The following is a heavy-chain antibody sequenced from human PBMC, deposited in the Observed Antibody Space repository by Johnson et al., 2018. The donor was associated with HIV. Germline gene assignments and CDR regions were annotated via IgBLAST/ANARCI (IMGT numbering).Heavy chain of an antibody. CDR1: GFTFSSYG. CDR3: ASPLEAAAGPMDAFDI. Sequence: VQLVESGGGLVQPGGSLRLSCAASGFTFSSYGMHWVRQAPGKGLAWVSAISGSGGSTYYADSVKGRFTISRDNSKNTLYLQMNSLRAEDTAVYYCASPLEAAAGPMDAFDIWGQGTMVTVSS. J-gene: IGHJ3*02. V-gene: IGHV3-23*04. D-gene: IGHD6-13*01. CDR2: ISGSGGST.